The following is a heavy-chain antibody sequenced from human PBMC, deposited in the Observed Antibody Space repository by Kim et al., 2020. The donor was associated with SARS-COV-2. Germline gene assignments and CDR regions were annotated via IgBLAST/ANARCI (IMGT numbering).Heavy chain of an antibody. Sequence: GGSLRLSCAASGFIFSNYEMNWVRQAPGKGLEWLSYINISASSVFYADSVKGRFTISRDDAKNSLYLRMNSLRVDDTAVYYCASKGVVPATATRSNYYGMEVWGQGTTVTVSS. CDR3: ASKGVVPATATRSNYYGMEV. D-gene: IGHD2-21*01. CDR1: GFIFSNYE. J-gene: IGHJ6*02. V-gene: IGHV3-48*03. CDR2: INISASSV.